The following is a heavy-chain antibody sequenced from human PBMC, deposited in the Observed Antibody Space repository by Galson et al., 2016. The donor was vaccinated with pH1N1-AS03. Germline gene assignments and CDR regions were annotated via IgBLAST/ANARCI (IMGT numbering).Heavy chain of an antibody. D-gene: IGHD1-26*01. V-gene: IGHV4-38-2*01. J-gene: IGHJ4*01. Sequence: ETLSLTCAVSGYSISSGFHWAWVRQPPSKGLEWIGTISHSGNTYYNPSLKSRVTMSVDTSKNQFSLKLSSVTAADAAVYYCARFSGSYQFDYWGQ. CDR2: ISHSGNT. CDR1: GYSISSGFH. CDR3: ARFSGSYQFDY.